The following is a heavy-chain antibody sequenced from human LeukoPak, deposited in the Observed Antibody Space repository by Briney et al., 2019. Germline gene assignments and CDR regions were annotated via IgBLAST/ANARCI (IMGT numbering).Heavy chain of an antibody. J-gene: IGHJ4*02. D-gene: IGHD3-10*01. CDR1: GFTFSSYA. CDR3: AKDKSYYYDSGSYGLDY. Sequence: GGSLRLSCAASGFTFSSYAMSWVRQAPGKGLEWVSAISGSGGSTYYADSVKGRFTISRDNSKNTLYLHMNSLRAEDTAVYYCAKDKSYYYDSGSYGLDYWGQGTLVTVSS. CDR2: ISGSGGST. V-gene: IGHV3-23*01.